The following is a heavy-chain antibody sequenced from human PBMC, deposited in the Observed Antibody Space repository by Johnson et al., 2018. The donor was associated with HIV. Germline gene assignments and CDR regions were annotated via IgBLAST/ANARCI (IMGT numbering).Heavy chain of an antibody. CDR2: ISYDGNNK. V-gene: IGHV3-30-3*01. D-gene: IGHD4-17*01. Sequence: QEKLVESGGGVVQPGRSLRLSCATSGFTFSSYAMHWVRQAPGKGLEWVAVISYDGNNKYYTDSVKGRFTISRDNSKSTLYLQMNSLRAEDTAVYYCATGSPTVTTNAFDIWGQGTMVTVSS. CDR1: GFTFSSYA. J-gene: IGHJ3*02. CDR3: ATGSPTVTTNAFDI.